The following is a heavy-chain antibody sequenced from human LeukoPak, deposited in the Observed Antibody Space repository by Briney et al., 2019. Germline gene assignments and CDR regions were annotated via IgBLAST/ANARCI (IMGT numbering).Heavy chain of an antibody. CDR3: ARDYYDSSGCREGAFDI. J-gene: IGHJ3*02. CDR1: GGSISSGGYS. V-gene: IGHV4-30-4*07. CDR2: IYYSGST. Sequence: PSETLSLTCAVSGGSISSGGYSWSWIRQPPGKGLEWIGYIYYSGSTYYNPSLKSRVTISVDTSKNQFSLKLSSVTAADTAVYYCARDYYDSSGCREGAFDIWGQGTMVTVSS. D-gene: IGHD3-22*01.